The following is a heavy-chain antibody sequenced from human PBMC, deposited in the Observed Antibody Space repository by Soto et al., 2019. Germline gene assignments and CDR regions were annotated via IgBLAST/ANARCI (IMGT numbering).Heavy chain of an antibody. CDR2: SYYRSKWYN. CDR1: CSGVSWISVV. J-gene: IGHJ6*01. V-gene: IGHV6-1*01. D-gene: IGHD3-22*01. Sequence: SSTFSLIGTMSCSGVSWISVVSDSFKQSPSRGLEWLGWSYYRSKWYNDYAVSVKSRITINPDTSKNQFSLQLNSVTPEDTAVYYCARDMIVVARPKVHPKRHALEIRGKGTTDTVFS. CDR3: ARDMIVVARPKVHPKRHALEI.